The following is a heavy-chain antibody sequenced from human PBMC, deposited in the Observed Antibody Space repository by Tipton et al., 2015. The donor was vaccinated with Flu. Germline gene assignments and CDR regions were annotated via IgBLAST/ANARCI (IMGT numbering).Heavy chain of an antibody. CDR1: GGSISSYY. V-gene: IGHV4-59*01. Sequence: TLSLTFSVSGGSISSYYWSWIRQSPGKGLEWIGYISYSGSTNYSPSLKSRVTISVDTSKNQFSLELSSVTAADTAAYYCARLSSNWYHQLDNWGQGTLVTVSS. CDR3: ARLSSNWYHQLDN. D-gene: IGHD6-13*01. J-gene: IGHJ4*02. CDR2: ISYSGST.